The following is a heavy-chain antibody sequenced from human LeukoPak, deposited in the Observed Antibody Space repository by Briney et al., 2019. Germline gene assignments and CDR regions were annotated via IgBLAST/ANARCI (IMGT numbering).Heavy chain of an antibody. J-gene: IGHJ5*02. D-gene: IGHD2-2*01. CDR2: IYYSGST. CDR3: ASGGYCSSTSCYPNWFDP. Sequence: SETLSLTCTVSGGSISSSSYYWGWIRQPPGKGLEWIGSIYYSGSTYYNPSLKSRVTISVDTSKNQFSLKLSSVTAADTAVYYCASGGYCSSTSCYPNWFDPWGQGTLVTVSS. CDR1: GGSISSSSYY. V-gene: IGHV4-39*07.